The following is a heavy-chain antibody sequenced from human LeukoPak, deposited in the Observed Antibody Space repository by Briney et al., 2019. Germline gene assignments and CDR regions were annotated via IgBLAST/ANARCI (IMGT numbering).Heavy chain of an antibody. D-gene: IGHD3-10*01. Sequence: GASVKVSCKASGYTFTGYYMHWVRQAPGQGLEWMGWINPNSGGTNYAQKFQGRVTMTRDTSISTAYMELSRLRSDDTAVYYCARPKLWFGELYSWFDPWGQGTLVTVSS. J-gene: IGHJ5*02. CDR1: GYTFTGYY. V-gene: IGHV1-2*02. CDR2: INPNSGGT. CDR3: ARPKLWFGELYSWFDP.